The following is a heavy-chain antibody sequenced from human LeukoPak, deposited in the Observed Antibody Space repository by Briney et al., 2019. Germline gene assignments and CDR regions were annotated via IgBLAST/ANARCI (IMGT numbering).Heavy chain of an antibody. D-gene: IGHD3-22*01. CDR1: GFTFSRSW. CDR2: IKEDGSGK. V-gene: IGHV3-7*01. CDR3: ARDAKDYYDSSGYY. Sequence: PGGSLRLTCAASGFTFSRSWMSWVRQAPGKGLEWVANIKEDGSGKYYVDSVKGRITISRDNARNLLYLQMNSLRAEDTAVYFCARDAKDYYDSSGYYWGQGTLVTVSS. J-gene: IGHJ4*02.